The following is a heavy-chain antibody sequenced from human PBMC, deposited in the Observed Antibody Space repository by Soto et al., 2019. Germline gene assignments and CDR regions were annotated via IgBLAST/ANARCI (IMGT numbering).Heavy chain of an antibody. Sequence: GGSLRLSCAASGFTFSDYTMIWVRQAPGKGLEWVSAISGSGGSTSYADSVKGRFTVSRDNSKNSLYLQMNSLRAEDTAVYYCAKAPLYDSSGYSFEFWGQGTLVTVSS. CDR1: GFTFSDYT. CDR3: AKAPLYDSSGYSFEF. J-gene: IGHJ4*02. V-gene: IGHV3-23*01. CDR2: ISGSGGST. D-gene: IGHD3-22*01.